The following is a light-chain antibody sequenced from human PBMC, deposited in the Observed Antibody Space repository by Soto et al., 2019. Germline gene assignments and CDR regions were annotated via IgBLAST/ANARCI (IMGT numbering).Light chain of an antibody. J-gene: IGKJ1*01. V-gene: IGKV1-5*03. Sequence: IQMTQSPSTLSASXGGTVTLNYRARRSMSSCLAWYQEKPGIAXKLLIYKASTLQIGVTSRFSGSGYGKEFNITISRLQPDDSATYDCQQYDVYSTFGQGTKVDIK. CDR3: QQYDVYST. CDR2: KAS. CDR1: RSMSSC.